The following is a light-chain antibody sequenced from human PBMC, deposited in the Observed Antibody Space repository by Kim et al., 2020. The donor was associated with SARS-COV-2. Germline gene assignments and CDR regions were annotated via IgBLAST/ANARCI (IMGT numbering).Light chain of an antibody. Sequence: GQSVTISCTGTSSDVGGHNYVSWYQQHPGKAPKLIIYDVTERHSGVPDRFSGSKSGITASLTISGLQAEDEADYYCCSYAGTYTWVFGGVTQLTVL. CDR2: DVT. CDR3: CSYAGTYTWV. CDR1: SSDVGGHNY. V-gene: IGLV2-11*03. J-gene: IGLJ3*02.